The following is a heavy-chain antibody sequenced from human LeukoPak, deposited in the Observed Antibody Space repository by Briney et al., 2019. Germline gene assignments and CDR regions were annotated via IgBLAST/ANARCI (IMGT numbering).Heavy chain of an antibody. CDR2: VSPYNGYA. D-gene: IGHD6-13*01. CDR3: AKNGSTWIDS. J-gene: IGHJ4*02. V-gene: IGHV1-18*01. CDR1: GYIFTNYG. Sequence: GASVKVSCKDSGYIFTNYGISWVRQAPGQGLEWMGWVSPYNGYAIYTQKFQGRVTMTRDTSTTTAYMELRSLASDDTAMYFCAKNGSTWIDSWGQGTLVTVSS.